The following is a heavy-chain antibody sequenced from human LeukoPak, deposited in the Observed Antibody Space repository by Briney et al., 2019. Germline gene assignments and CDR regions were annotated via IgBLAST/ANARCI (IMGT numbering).Heavy chain of an antibody. Sequence: SETLSLTCTVSGGSIRSYYWSWIRQPPGKGLEWIGYIYYSGSTNYNPSLKSRVTISVDTSRNQFSLKLSSVTAADTAVYYCARVGDFGAFDIWGQGTMVTVSS. V-gene: IGHV4-59*01. CDR3: ARVGDFGAFDI. D-gene: IGHD3-10*01. CDR2: IYYSGST. J-gene: IGHJ3*02. CDR1: GGSIRSYY.